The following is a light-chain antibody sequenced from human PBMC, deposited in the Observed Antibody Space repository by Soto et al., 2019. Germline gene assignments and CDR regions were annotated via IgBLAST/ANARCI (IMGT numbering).Light chain of an antibody. V-gene: IGKV1-9*01. CDR3: QQYETFSGT. Sequence: IQLTQSPSSLSASLVYIVTITCLASQGISSYLAWYQQKPGKAPKLLIYAASTLQSGVPSRFSGSGSGTKFTLTIASLQPDDFATYYCQQYETFSGTFGQGTKVDIK. CDR1: QGISSY. CDR2: AAS. J-gene: IGKJ1*01.